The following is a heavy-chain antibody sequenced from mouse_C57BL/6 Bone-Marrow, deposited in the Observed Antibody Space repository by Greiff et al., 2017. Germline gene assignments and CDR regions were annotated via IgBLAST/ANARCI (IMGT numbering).Heavy chain of an antibody. Sequence: VQLQQSGAELARPGASVKMSCKASGFTFTSYTMHWVKQRPGQGLEWIGYINPSSGYTKYNQTFKDKATLTADKSSSTAYMQLSSLTSEDAAVYYCARFTTVVARGFAYWGQGTLVTVSA. D-gene: IGHD1-1*01. CDR2: INPSSGYT. J-gene: IGHJ3*01. CDR1: GFTFTSYT. V-gene: IGHV1-4*01. CDR3: ARFTTVVARGFAY.